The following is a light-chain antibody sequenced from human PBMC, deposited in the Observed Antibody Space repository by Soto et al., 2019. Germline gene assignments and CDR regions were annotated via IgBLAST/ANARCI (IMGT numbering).Light chain of an antibody. CDR2: GAS. Sequence: EFVLTQSPGTLSLSPGEKATLSCRASQTVRNNYLAWYQQKPGQAPRPLIYGASSRATGIPDRFSGSGSGTDFTLTISRLEPEDFAVYYCQQYGSSPPITFGQGTRLEIK. J-gene: IGKJ5*01. V-gene: IGKV3-20*01. CDR1: QTVRNNY. CDR3: QQYGSSPPIT.